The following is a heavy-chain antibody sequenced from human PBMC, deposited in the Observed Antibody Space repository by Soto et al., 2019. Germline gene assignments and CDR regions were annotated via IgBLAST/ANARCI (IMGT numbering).Heavy chain of an antibody. CDR3: AREFCSGGVCYGWYDLDH. D-gene: IGHD2-15*01. V-gene: IGHV3-13*01. CDR1: GFTLSSYD. Sequence: EVHLVESGGDLVQPGGSLKLSCGISGFTLSSYDMHWVRQTPGKGLEWVSSIGVTGDTYYLDSVRGRFTISRENARDSVYLQMNSLRAEDTAVYFCAREFCSGGVCYGWYDLDHWGQGTLVTVSA. J-gene: IGHJ4*02. CDR2: IGVTGDT.